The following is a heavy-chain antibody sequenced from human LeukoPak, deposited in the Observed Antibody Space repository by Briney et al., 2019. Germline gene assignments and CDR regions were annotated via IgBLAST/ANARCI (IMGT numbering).Heavy chain of an antibody. D-gene: IGHD1-14*01. CDR3: ARHLNRYRKSDAFDI. CDR1: GGSISSSSYY. CDR2: IYYSGST. J-gene: IGHJ3*02. Sequence: SETLSLTCTVSGGSISSSSYYWGWIRQPPGKGLEWIGSIYYSGSTYYNPSLKSRVTISVDTSKNQFSLKLSSVTAADTAVYYCARHLNRYRKSDAFDIWGQGTVVTVSS. V-gene: IGHV4-39*01.